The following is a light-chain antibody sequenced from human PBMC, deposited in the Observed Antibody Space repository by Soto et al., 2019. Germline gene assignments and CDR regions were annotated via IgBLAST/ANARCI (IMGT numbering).Light chain of an antibody. V-gene: IGKV1-5*03. J-gene: IGKJ2*01. CDR2: KAS. CDR1: QSISGW. Sequence: DIQMTQSPSTLSASVGDRVTITCRASQSISGWLAWYQQKPGKAPKLLIYKASSLERGVPSRFRGSGSGTECTLTISSLQPDDFATYYFQQYKSFLYTFGQGTKLEIK. CDR3: QQYKSFLYT.